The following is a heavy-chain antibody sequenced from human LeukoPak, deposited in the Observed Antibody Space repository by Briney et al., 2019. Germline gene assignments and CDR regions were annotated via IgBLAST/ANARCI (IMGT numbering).Heavy chain of an antibody. CDR3: AREGNWAPGAFDI. V-gene: IGHV4-61*02. CDR2: IYTSGST. Sequence: PSQTLSLTCTVSGGSISSGSYYWSWIRQPAGKGLEWFGRIYTSGSTYYNPSLKSRVTISVDTSKNQFSLKLSSMTAADTAVYYCAREGNWAPGAFDIWGQGTMVTVSS. CDR1: GGSISSGSYY. D-gene: IGHD7-27*01. J-gene: IGHJ3*02.